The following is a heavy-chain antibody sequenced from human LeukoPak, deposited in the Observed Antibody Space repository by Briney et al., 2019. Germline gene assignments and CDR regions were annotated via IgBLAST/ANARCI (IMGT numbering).Heavy chain of an antibody. CDR3: ASNLYYYDSSATGN. J-gene: IGHJ4*02. V-gene: IGHV4-34*01. Sequence: SETLSLTCAVYGGSFSGYYWSWIRQPPGKGLEWVGEINHSGSTNYNPSLKSRVTISVDTSKNQFSLKLSSVTAADTAVYYCASNLYYYDSSATGNWGQGTLVTVSS. CDR1: GGSFSGYY. D-gene: IGHD3-22*01. CDR2: INHSGST.